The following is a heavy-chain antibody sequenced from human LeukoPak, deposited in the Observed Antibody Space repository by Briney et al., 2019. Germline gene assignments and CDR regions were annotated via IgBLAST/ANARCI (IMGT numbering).Heavy chain of an antibody. CDR2: ISSSSSYI. D-gene: IGHD2-15*01. J-gene: IGHJ5*02. Sequence: GGSLRLSCAASGFTFSSYSMNWVRQAPGKGLEWVSSISSSSSYIYYADSVKGRFTISRDNAKNSLYLQMNSLRAEDTAVYYCASTSTVVVAAQSDWFDPWGQGTLVTVSS. CDR1: GFTFSSYS. CDR3: ASTSTVVVAAQSDWFDP. V-gene: IGHV3-21*01.